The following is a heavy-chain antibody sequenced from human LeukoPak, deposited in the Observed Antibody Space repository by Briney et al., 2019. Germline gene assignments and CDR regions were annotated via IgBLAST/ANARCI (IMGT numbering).Heavy chain of an antibody. Sequence: ASVKVSCKASGYTFTGYYMHWVRQAPGQGLEWMGWINPNSGGTNYAQKFQGRVTMTRDTSISTAYMELSSLRSEDTAVYYCATKSTITVFGVDAYYYDYWGQGTLVTVSS. CDR3: ATKSTITVFGVDAYYYDY. CDR1: GYTFTGYY. J-gene: IGHJ4*02. CDR2: INPNSGGT. V-gene: IGHV1-2*02. D-gene: IGHD3-3*01.